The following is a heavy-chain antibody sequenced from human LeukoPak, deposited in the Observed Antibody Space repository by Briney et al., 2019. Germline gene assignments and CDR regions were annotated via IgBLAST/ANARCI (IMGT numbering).Heavy chain of an antibody. V-gene: IGHV3-33*01. Sequence: GGSLRLSCAASGFTFSNYGMHWVRQAPGKGLEWVAVIWYDGSNKYYADSVKGRFTISRDNSKNTLYLQMNSLRAEDTAVYYCARDLVVVITRGSYYYYGMDVWGQGTTVTVSS. CDR1: GFTFSNYG. CDR3: ARDLVVVITRGSYYYYGMDV. D-gene: IGHD3-22*01. J-gene: IGHJ6*02. CDR2: IWYDGSNK.